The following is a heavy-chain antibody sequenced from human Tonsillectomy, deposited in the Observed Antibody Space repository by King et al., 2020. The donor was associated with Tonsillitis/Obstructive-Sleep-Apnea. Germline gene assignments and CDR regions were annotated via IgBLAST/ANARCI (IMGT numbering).Heavy chain of an antibody. CDR2: IYYSGST. V-gene: IGHV4-59*01. CDR1: GGSISSYY. CDR3: ARASTLMGGYYMGAYIFDY. D-gene: IGHD3-3*01. Sequence: VQLQESGPGLVKPSETLSLTCTVSGGSISSYYWSWIRQPPGKGLEWIGYIYYSGSTNYNPSLKSRVTISVDTSKNQFSLKLSSVTAADTAVYYCARASTLMGGYYMGAYIFDYWGQGTLVTVSS. J-gene: IGHJ4*02.